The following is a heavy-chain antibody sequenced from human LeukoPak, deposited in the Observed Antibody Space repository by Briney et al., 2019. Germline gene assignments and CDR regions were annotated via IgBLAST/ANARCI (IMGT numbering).Heavy chain of an antibody. CDR1: GYTFTSYG. J-gene: IGHJ4*02. CDR2: IIPIFGTA. V-gene: IGHV1-69*13. Sequence: GASVKVSCKASGYTFTSYGISWVRQAPGQGLEWMGGIIPIFGTANYAQKFQGRVTITADESTSTAYMELSSLRSEDTAVYYCASSPLLMTTVTTGIDYWGQGTLVTVSS. CDR3: ASSPLLMTTVTTGIDY. D-gene: IGHD4-11*01.